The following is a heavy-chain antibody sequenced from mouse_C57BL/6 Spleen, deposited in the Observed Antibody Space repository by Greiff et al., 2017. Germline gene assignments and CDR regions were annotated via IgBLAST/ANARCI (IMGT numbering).Heavy chain of an antibody. Sequence: VQLVESGAELVKPGASVKLSCKASGYTFTSYWMQWVKQRPGQGLEWIGEIYPSDSYTNYNQKFKGKATLTVDTSSSTAYMQLSSLTSEDSAVYYCARGNWDDDYWGQGTTLTVSS. D-gene: IGHD4-1*01. CDR2: IYPSDSYT. J-gene: IGHJ2*01. CDR3: ARGNWDDDY. V-gene: IGHV1-50*01. CDR1: GYTFTSYW.